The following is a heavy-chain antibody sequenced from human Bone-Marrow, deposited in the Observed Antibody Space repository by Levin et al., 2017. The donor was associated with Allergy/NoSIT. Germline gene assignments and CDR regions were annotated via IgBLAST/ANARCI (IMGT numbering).Heavy chain of an antibody. CDR2: IYSTASS. CDR3: ARAGDWESSVWYGTKDYAREF. D-gene: IGHD6-19*01. CDR1: GVSINNYF. Sequence: SQTLSLTCNVSGVSINNYFWSWIRQPPGKGLEWIGYIYSTASSSYNPSLTNRVTMSIETSKNQVSLKLRSVTAADTAVYYCARAGDWESSVWYGTKDYAREFWGQGTTVTV. V-gene: IGHV4-59*01. J-gene: IGHJ6*02.